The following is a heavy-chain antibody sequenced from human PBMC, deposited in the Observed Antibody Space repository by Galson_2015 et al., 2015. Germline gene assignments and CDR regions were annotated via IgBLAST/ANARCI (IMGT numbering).Heavy chain of an antibody. J-gene: IGHJ6*02. D-gene: IGHD2-15*01. CDR1: GFTFSSYS. Sequence: SLRLSCAASGFTFSSYSMNWVRQAPGKGLEWVSYISSSSSTIYYADSVKGRFTISRDNAKNSQYLQMNSLRDEDTAVYYCAREDIVVVVEYYGMDVWGQGTTVTVSS. CDR3: AREDIVVVVEYYGMDV. CDR2: ISSSSSTI. V-gene: IGHV3-48*02.